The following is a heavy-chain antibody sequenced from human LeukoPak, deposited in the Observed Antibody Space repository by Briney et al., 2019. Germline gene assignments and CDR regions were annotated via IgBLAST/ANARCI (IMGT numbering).Heavy chain of an antibody. J-gene: IGHJ6*03. CDR1: GGSFGGYY. CDR3: ARGGSYSRGYYYYYMDV. D-gene: IGHD6-13*01. V-gene: IGHV4-34*01. Sequence: SETLSLTCAVYGGSFGGYYWSWIRQPPGKGLEWIGEINHSGSTNYNPSLQSRVTISVDTSKNQFSLTLSSVTAADTAVYYCARGGSYSRGYYYYYMDVWGKGTTVTVSS. CDR2: INHSGST.